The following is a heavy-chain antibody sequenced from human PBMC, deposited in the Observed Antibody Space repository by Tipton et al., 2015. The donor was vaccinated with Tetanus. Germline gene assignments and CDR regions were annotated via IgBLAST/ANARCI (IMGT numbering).Heavy chain of an antibody. CDR1: GFTFSSYG. Sequence: SLRLSCAASGFTFSSYGMHWVRQAPGKGLEWVAVISYDGSNKYYADSVKGRFTISRDNSKNTLYLQMNSLRAEDTAVYYCAKLPGGEAFDIWGQGTMVTVSS. CDR3: AKLPGGEAFDI. J-gene: IGHJ3*02. CDR2: ISYDGSNK. V-gene: IGHV3-30*18. D-gene: IGHD2-15*01.